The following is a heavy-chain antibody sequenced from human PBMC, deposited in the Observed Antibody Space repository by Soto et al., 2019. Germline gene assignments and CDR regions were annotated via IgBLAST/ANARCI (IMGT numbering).Heavy chain of an antibody. V-gene: IGHV1-69*06. CDR1: GGTFSSYA. J-gene: IGHJ6*02. CDR3: ARVQQWLAYYYYYGMDV. CDR2: IIPIFGTA. D-gene: IGHD6-19*01. Sequence: SVKVSGKASGGTFSSYAISWVRQAPGQGLEWMGGIIPIFGTANYAQKFQGRVTITADKSTSTAYMELSSLRSEDTAVYYCARVQQWLAYYYYYGMDVWGQGTTVT.